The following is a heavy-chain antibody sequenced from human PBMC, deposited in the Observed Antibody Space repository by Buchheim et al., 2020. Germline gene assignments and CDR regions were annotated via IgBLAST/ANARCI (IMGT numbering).Heavy chain of an antibody. Sequence: QVQLQESGPGLVKPSQTLSLTCTVSGGSISRGGYYCSWIRQHPGKGLEWIGYIYYSGSTYYTPSLKSRVTISVDTSKNQFSLKLSSVTAADTAVYYCARCSITGDPFDYWGQGTL. D-gene: IGHD7-27*01. CDR1: GGSISRGGYY. CDR3: ARCSITGDPFDY. V-gene: IGHV4-31*03. J-gene: IGHJ4*02. CDR2: IYYSGST.